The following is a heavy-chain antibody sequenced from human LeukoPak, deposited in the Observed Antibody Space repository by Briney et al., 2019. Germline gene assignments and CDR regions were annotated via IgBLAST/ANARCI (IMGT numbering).Heavy chain of an antibody. CDR2: IYHSGST. V-gene: IGHV4-59*01. CDR1: GGSISTYY. CDR3: ARAEWHGMDV. J-gene: IGHJ6*02. D-gene: IGHD3-3*01. Sequence: SETLSLTCTVSGGSISTYYWNWIRQPPGKGLEWIGYIYHSGSTNYNPSLQSRVTISVDTSKNQFSLNLNSVTAADTAVYYCARAEWHGMDVWGQGTTVTVSS.